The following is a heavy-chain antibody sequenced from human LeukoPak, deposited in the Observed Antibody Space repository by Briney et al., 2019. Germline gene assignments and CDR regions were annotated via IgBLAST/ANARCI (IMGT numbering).Heavy chain of an antibody. CDR2: ISAYNGNT. CDR3: ARPLAAGDDDAFDI. V-gene: IGHV1-18*01. J-gene: IGHJ3*02. D-gene: IGHD6-13*01. Sequence: ASVKVCCKASGYTFTSYGISCVRQAPGQWLELMGWISAYNGNTNYAQKLQGRVTMTTDTSTSTAYMELRSLRSDDTAVYYCARPLAAGDDDAFDIWGQGTMVTVSS. CDR1: GYTFTSYG.